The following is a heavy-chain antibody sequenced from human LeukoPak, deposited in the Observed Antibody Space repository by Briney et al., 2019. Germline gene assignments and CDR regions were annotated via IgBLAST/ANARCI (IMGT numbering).Heavy chain of an antibody. Sequence: SETLSLTCAVYGGSFSGYYWSWIRRPPGKGLEWIGEINHSGSTNYNPSLKSRVTISVDTSKNQFSLKLSSVTAADTAVYYCARSTGITYYYDSSGYSRGQVDYWGQGTLVTVSS. CDR3: ARSTGITYYYDSSGYSRGQVDY. J-gene: IGHJ4*02. D-gene: IGHD3-22*01. CDR2: INHSGST. CDR1: GGSFSGYY. V-gene: IGHV4-34*01.